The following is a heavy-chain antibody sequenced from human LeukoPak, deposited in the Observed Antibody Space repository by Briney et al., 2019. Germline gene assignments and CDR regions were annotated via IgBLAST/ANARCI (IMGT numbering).Heavy chain of an antibody. J-gene: IGHJ3*02. D-gene: IGHD3-3*01. CDR3: AKGYDFWSGYYHDDAFDI. CDR2: ISGSGGST. V-gene: IGHV3-23*01. Sequence: GGPLRPPVAPPGFTFSSNAMSGVGKAPGKGRKWVSPISGSGGSTYYADSVKGRFTISRDNSKNTLYLQMNSLRAEDTAVYYCAKGYDFWSGYYHDDAFDIWGQGTMVTVSS. CDR1: GFTFSSNA.